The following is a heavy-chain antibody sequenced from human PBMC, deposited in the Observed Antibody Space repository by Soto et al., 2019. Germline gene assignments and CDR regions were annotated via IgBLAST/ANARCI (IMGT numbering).Heavy chain of an antibody. CDR2: IKSEIHGGTT. V-gene: IGHV3-15*07. CDR3: TTDLPNCSSPRCYNAFDI. D-gene: IGHD2-2*02. CDR1: GFIFSNAW. J-gene: IGHJ3*02. Sequence: EVQLVESGGGLVKPGESLRLSCAASGFIFSNAWMHWVRQAPGKGLEWVGRIKSEIHGGTTDYAAPAEARFTISRDDSKSTLYLQMNSLKTEDTAVYYCTTDLPNCSSPRCYNAFDIWGQGTMVTVSS.